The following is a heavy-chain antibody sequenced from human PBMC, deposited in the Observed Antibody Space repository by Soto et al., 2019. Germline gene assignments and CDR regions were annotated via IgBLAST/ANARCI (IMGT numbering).Heavy chain of an antibody. D-gene: IGHD4-17*01. CDR1: GGSFSGYY. CDR2: INHSGST. Sequence: SETLSLTCAVYGGSFSGYYWSWIRQPPGKGLEWIGEINHSGSTNYNPSLKSRVTISVDTSKNQFSLKLSSVTAADTTVYYCARGLDYGDSGFYYYMDVWGKGTTVTVSS. J-gene: IGHJ6*03. CDR3: ARGLDYGDSGFYYYMDV. V-gene: IGHV4-34*01.